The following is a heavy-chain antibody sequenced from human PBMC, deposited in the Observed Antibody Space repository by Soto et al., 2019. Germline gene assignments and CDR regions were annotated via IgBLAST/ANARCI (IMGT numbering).Heavy chain of an antibody. Sequence: NPSETLSLTCTVSGGSISSYYWSWIRQPPGKGLEWIGYIYYSGSTNYNPSLKSRVTISVDTSKNQFSLKLSSVTAADTAVYYCARGHSWDEGVFGYWGQGTLVTVSS. V-gene: IGHV4-59*01. CDR3: ARGHSWDEGVFGY. J-gene: IGHJ4*02. D-gene: IGHD1-26*01. CDR2: IYYSGST. CDR1: GGSISSYY.